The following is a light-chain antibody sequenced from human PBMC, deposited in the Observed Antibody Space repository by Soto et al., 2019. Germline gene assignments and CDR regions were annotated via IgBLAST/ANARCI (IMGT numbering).Light chain of an antibody. CDR1: QSISDY. CDR2: SAS. Sequence: DIQMTQSPPSLSASVGDRVTISCRASQSISDYLNWYQQKPGKAPKLLIYSASSLQSGVPSRFSGSGSGTDFPFTINSLQPDDFATYYCQQSFSTPRYTFGPGTKVDI. V-gene: IGKV1-39*01. CDR3: QQSFSTPRYT. J-gene: IGKJ3*01.